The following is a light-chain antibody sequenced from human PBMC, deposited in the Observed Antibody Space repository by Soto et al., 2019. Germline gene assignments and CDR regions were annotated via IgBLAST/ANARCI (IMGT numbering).Light chain of an antibody. CDR3: AAWDDSLNGWV. J-gene: IGLJ3*02. Sequence: QSVLTQPPSASGTLGQRVTISCSGSTFNIGSNSVNWYQQLPGTAPKLLLYSSDRRPSGVPDRFSGSKSGTSASLAINGLQPEDEADYYCAAWDDSLNGWVFGGGTKLTVL. V-gene: IGLV1-44*01. CDR2: SSD. CDR1: TFNIGSNS.